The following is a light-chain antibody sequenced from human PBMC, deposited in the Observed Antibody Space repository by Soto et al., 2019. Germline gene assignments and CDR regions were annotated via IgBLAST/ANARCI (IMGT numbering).Light chain of an antibody. J-gene: IGLJ2*01. CDR1: NSNIRFNR. V-gene: IGLV1-44*01. CDR2: NNN. CDR3: AVWDDNLNGVV. Sequence: QSVLTQPPSASGTPGQRVTISCSGSNSNIRFNRMNWYQQLPGTAPKFLMYNNNQRPSGVPDRFSGSESGASASLAISGLQSGDEADYYCAVWDDNLNGVVFGGGTKLTVL.